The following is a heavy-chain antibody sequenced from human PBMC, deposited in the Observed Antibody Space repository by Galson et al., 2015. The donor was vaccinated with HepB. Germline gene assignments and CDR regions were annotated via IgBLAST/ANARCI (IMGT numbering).Heavy chain of an antibody. J-gene: IGHJ3*01. CDR2: IIPMFGTP. D-gene: IGHD6-6*01. Sequence: SVKVSCKASGGNFKKYAISWVRRAPGQGLEWIGGIIPMFGTPNYAQTFKGRVSIAADDSTTTAYMEVRGLRSEDTAMYYCARSREQLLLGDAFDVWGQGTMVTVSS. CDR1: GGNFKKYA. CDR3: ARSREQLLLGDAFDV. V-gene: IGHV1-69*13.